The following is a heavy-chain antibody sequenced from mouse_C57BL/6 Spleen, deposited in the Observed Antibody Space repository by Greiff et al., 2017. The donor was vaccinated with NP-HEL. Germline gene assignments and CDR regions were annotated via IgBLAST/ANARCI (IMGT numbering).Heavy chain of an antibody. Sequence: EVQLVESGGGLVKPGGSLKLSCAASGFTFSSYAMSWVRQTPEKRLEWVATISDGGSYTYYPDNVKGRFIISRDNAKNNLYMQMSHLKSEDTAMYYCARDPTPLDGSSSYYFDYWGQGTTLTVSS. CDR3: ARDPTPLDGSSSYYFDY. J-gene: IGHJ2*01. D-gene: IGHD1-1*01. V-gene: IGHV5-4*01. CDR1: GFTFSSYA. CDR2: ISDGGSYT.